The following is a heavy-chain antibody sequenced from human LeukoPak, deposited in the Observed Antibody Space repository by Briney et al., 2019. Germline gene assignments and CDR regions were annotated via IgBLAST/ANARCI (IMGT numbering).Heavy chain of an antibody. CDR2: IYYSGST. CDR1: GGSISSSSYY. CDR3: ARLGYDSSGYYYRPPDY. V-gene: IGHV4-39*01. D-gene: IGHD3-22*01. J-gene: IGHJ4*02. Sequence: SETLSLTCTVSGGSISSSSYYWGWIRQPPGKGLEWIGSIYYSGSTYYNPSLKSRVTISVDTSKNQFSLKLSSVTAADTAVYYCARLGYDSSGYYYRPPDYWGQGTLVTVSS.